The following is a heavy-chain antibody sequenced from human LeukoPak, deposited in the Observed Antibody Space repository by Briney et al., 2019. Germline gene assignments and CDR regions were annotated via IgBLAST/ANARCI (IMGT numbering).Heavy chain of an antibody. D-gene: IGHD3-10*01. CDR2: IYYSGST. Sequence: PSETLSLTCAVYGGSFSGYYWGWIRQPPGKGLEWIGSIYYSGSTYYNPSLKSRVTISVDPSKNQFSLKLSSVTAADTAVYYCASLPITMVRGVLPKYYYYGMDVWGQGTTVTVS. CDR1: GGSFSGYY. CDR3: ASLPITMVRGVLPKYYYYGMDV. J-gene: IGHJ6*02. V-gene: IGHV4-39*01.